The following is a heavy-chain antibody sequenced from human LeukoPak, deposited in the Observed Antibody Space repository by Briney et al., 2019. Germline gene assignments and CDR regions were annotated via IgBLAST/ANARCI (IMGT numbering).Heavy chain of an antibody. CDR3: ARGVAGYQLLYHWFDP. D-gene: IGHD2-2*02. J-gene: IGHJ5*02. CDR1: GGSFSGYY. V-gene: IGHV4-34*01. CDR2: INHSGST. Sequence: PSETLSLTCAVYGGSFSGYYWNWIRQPPGKGLEWIGEINHSGSTNYNPSLKSRVTISVDTSKNQFSLKLSSVTAADTAVYYCARGVAGYQLLYHWFDPWGQGTLVTVSS.